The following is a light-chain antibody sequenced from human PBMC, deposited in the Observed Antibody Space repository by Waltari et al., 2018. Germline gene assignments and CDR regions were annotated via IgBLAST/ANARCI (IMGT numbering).Light chain of an antibody. V-gene: IGLV1-47*01. CDR2: RNN. CDR1: SSTLGSNY. J-gene: IGLJ2*01. Sequence: QSVLTQPPSASGTPGQRVPLSCSGSSSTLGSNYVSWYQQLPGTAPKLLIYRNNQRPSGVPDRFSGSKSGTSASLAISGLRSEDEADYYCAAWDDSLSVVFGGGTKLTVL. CDR3: AAWDDSLSVV.